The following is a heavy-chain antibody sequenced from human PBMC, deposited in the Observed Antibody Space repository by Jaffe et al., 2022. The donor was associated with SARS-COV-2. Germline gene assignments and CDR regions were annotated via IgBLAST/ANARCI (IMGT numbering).Heavy chain of an antibody. CDR2: INTGGTTI. Sequence: EMQVVESGGGLVQPGGSLRLSCEASEVSFRNYAMNWVRQTPGKGLNWLSYINTGGTTIYYADSVKGRFTMSRDNAKKSLYLQMDSLRVEDTAVYYCASGYLGATTFHFWGRGTLVTVSS. V-gene: IGHV3-48*01. D-gene: IGHD1-26*01. CDR1: EVSFRNYA. J-gene: IGHJ4*02. CDR3: ASGYLGATTFHF.